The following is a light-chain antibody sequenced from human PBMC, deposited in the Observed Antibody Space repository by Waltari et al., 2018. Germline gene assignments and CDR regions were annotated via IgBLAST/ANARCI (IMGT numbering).Light chain of an antibody. J-gene: IGKJ3*01. V-gene: IGKV3-20*01. CDR3: QQYGSSPLFT. Sequence: EIVLTQSPGPLSLSPGERATLSCRASQSVSSSYLAWYQQKPGQAPRLLIYGASSRATGIPDRFSGSGSGTDFTLTISRLEPEDFAVYYCQQYGSSPLFTFGPGTKVDI. CDR2: GAS. CDR1: QSVSSSY.